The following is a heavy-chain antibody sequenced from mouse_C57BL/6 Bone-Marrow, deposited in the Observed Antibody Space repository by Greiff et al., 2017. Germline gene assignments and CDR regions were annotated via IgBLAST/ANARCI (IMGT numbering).Heavy chain of an antibody. CDR1: GYTFTDYY. CDR2: INPNNGGT. CDR3: ARSLYDSYYFPYCYFDV. J-gene: IGHJ1*01. V-gene: IGHV1-26*01. D-gene: IGHD2-3*01. Sequence: EVQLQQSGPELVKPGASVKISCKASGYTFTDYYMNWVKQSPGKSLEWIGDINPNNGGTSYNQKFKGKSTFTVDKSSSTAYMELRSLTSESSAVFYDARSLYDSYYFPYCYFDVSSPRTTFPVSS.